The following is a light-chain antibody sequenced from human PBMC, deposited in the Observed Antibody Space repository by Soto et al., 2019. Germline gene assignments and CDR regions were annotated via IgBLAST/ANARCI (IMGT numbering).Light chain of an antibody. Sequence: ERVMTDHKAPRSVSPGERAALSCRASQSVSSNLAWYQQKPGQAPRLLIYGASTRATGIPVRFSGSGSGTEFTLTISSLQSEDFAVYYCQQYNNLPWTFGQGTKVDI. CDR2: GAS. CDR1: QSVSSN. CDR3: QQYNNLPWT. J-gene: IGKJ1*01. V-gene: IGKV3-15*01.